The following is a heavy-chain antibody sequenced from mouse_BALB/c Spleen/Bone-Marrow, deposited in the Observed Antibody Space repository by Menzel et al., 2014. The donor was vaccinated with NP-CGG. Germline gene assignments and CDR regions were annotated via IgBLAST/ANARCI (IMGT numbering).Heavy chain of an antibody. CDR1: GYTFTEYT. D-gene: IGHD1-2*01. CDR3: ARKDYGYNYVMDY. CDR2: INPNNGGT. J-gene: IGHJ4*01. Sequence: VQLQQSGPKLVKPGASVKISCKTSGYTFTEYTMHWVKQSHGKSLEWIGGINPNNGGTIYNQKFKGKATLTVDKSSSTAYIELRSLTSEDSAVYYCARKDYGYNYVMDYWGQGTSVTVSS. V-gene: IGHV1-18*01.